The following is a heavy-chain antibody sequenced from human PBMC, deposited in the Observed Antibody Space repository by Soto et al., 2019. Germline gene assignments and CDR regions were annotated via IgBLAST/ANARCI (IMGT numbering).Heavy chain of an antibody. CDR3: ATPFPVGATGFDY. D-gene: IGHD1-26*01. CDR1: GYTLTELS. V-gene: IGHV1-24*01. Sequence: ASVKVSCKVSGYTLTELSMHRVRQAPGKGLEWMGGFDPEDGETIYAQKFQGRVTMTEDTSTDTAYMELSSLRSEDTAVYYCATPFPVGATGFDYGGRGTLFTVSS. CDR2: FDPEDGET. J-gene: IGHJ4*02.